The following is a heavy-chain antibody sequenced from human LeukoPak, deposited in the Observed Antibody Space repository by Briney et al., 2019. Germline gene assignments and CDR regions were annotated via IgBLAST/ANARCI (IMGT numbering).Heavy chain of an antibody. CDR3: ARISSGWPHYYMDV. D-gene: IGHD6-19*01. J-gene: IGHJ6*03. CDR1: GDSISSSSYY. V-gene: IGHV4-39*01. Sequence: SETLSLTCTVSGDSISSSSYYWGWIRQPPGKGLEWIGSIYYSGSTYYNPSLKSRVTISVDTSKNQFSLKLPSVIAADTAVYYCARISSGWPHYYMDVWGKGNTVTVSS. CDR2: IYYSGST.